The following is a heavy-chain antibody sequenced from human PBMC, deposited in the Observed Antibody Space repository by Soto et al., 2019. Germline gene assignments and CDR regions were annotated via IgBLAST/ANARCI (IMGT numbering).Heavy chain of an antibody. V-gene: IGHV3-21*01. CDR2: ISSDSTYI. J-gene: IGHJ4*02. Sequence: EVQLVESGGGLVKPGGSLRLSCAASGFTFSSYGMNWVRQAPGKGLEWVSSISSDSTYIYYAVSVKGRFTISRANAKTSLYLQMTSLRVEDTAVYYCAKKRGRDYWGQGTLVTVSS. CDR1: GFTFSSYG. CDR3: AKKRGRDY. D-gene: IGHD3-10*01.